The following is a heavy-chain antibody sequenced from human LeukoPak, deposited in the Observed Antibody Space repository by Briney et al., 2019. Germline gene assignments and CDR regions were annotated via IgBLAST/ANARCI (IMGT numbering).Heavy chain of an antibody. Sequence: PGGSLRLSCAASGFTFSSYAMSWVRQAPGKGLEWGSVISGSGVTTYYADSVKGRFTISRDNSKNTLYLQMNSLRAEDTAVYYCAKGSVVPAVNWFDPWGQGTLVTVSS. D-gene: IGHD2-2*01. CDR3: AKGSVVPAVNWFDP. CDR1: GFTFSSYA. CDR2: ISGSGVTT. V-gene: IGHV3-23*01. J-gene: IGHJ5*02.